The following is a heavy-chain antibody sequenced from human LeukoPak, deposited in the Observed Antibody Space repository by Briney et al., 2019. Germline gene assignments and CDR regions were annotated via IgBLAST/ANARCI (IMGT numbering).Heavy chain of an antibody. CDR2: IYYSGST. V-gene: IGHV4-31*03. CDR1: GGSISSGGYY. CDR3: ARWLQLRDYFDY. D-gene: IGHD5-24*01. J-gene: IGHJ4*02. Sequence: SETLSLTCTVSGGSISSGGYYWSWIRQHPGKGLEWIGYIYYSGSTYYNPSLKSRVTISVDTSKNQFSLKLSSVTAADTAVYYCARWLQLRDYFDYWGQGTLSPSPQ.